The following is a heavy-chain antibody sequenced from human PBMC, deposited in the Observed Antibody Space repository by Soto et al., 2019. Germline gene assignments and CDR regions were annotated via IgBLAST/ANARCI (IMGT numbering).Heavy chain of an antibody. D-gene: IGHD6-13*01. CDR1: EYTFSTYS. V-gene: IGHV1-46*03. Sequence: ASVKVSCKASEYTFSTYSLHWVRQAPGQGLEWMGIINPTTTSTSDAQKFQGRVTMTRDTSTSTVYLELSSLRSEDTAVYYCARDLYSSSWYVRAFDMWGQGIMVTVSS. J-gene: IGHJ3*02. CDR3: ARDLYSSSWYVRAFDM. CDR2: INPTTTST.